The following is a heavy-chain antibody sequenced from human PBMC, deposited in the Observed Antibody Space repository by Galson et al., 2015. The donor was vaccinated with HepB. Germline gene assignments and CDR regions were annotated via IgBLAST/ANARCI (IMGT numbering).Heavy chain of an antibody. Sequence: SLRLSCAASGFTFRSYWMSWVRQAPGKGLEWVANIKQDGSEKYYVDSVKGRFTISRDNAKNSVYLQMNSLGAEDAAVYYCAREVRGSFGSESYWGQGTLVTVSS. CDR2: IKQDGSEK. V-gene: IGHV3-7*01. CDR1: GFTFRSYW. J-gene: IGHJ4*02. CDR3: AREVRGSFGSESY. D-gene: IGHD3-10*01.